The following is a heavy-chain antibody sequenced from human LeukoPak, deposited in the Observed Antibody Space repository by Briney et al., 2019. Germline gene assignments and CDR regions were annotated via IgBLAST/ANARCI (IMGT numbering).Heavy chain of an antibody. CDR3: AREGSGWLNYFDY. V-gene: IGHV4-39*07. D-gene: IGHD6-19*01. CDR1: GGSISSSSYY. J-gene: IGHJ4*02. Sequence: SETLSLTCTVSGGSISSSSYYWGWIRQPPGKGLEWIGSIYYSGSTYYNPSLKSRVTISVDTSKNEFSLKLSSVTAADTAVYYCAREGSGWLNYFDYWGQGTLVTVSS. CDR2: IYYSGST.